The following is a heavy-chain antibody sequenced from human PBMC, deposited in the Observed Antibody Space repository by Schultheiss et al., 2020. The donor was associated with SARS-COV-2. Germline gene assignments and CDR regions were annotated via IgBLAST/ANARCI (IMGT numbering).Heavy chain of an antibody. Sequence: GGSLRLSCAASGFIFSTYAMHWVRQAPGKGLEYVSAISSNGGSTYYADSVKGRFTISRDNAKNSLYLQMNSLRAEDTAVYYCARGASHDSSSWFSYYYYYGMDVWGQGTTVTVSS. D-gene: IGHD6-13*01. CDR2: ISSNGGST. CDR3: ARGASHDSSSWFSYYYYYGMDV. J-gene: IGHJ6*02. V-gene: IGHV3-64*02. CDR1: GFIFSTYA.